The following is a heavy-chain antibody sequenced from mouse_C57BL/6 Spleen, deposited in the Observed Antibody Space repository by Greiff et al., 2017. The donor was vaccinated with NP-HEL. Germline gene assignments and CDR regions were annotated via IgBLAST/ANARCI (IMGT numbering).Heavy chain of an antibody. J-gene: IGHJ1*03. V-gene: IGHV5-4*01. CDR2: ISDGGSYT. CDR1: GFTFSSYA. Sequence: EVQGVESGGGLVKPGGSLKLSCAASGFTFSSYAMSWVRQTPEKRLEWVATISDGGSYTYYPDNVKGRFTISRDNAKNNLYLQMSHLKSEDTAMYYCAREPLITTVVAHWYFDVWGTGTTVTVSS. CDR3: AREPLITTVVAHWYFDV. D-gene: IGHD1-1*01.